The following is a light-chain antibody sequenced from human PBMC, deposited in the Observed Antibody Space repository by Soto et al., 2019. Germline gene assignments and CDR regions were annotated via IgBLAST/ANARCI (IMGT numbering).Light chain of an antibody. CDR1: QSVKNH. Sequence: EIAMTQSPATLSVSSGEGITLSCRASQSVKNHLAWYQHKPGQSPRLLIYDASTRATGVPARFSAGGSGTEFTLVISSLQSEDAAVYFCQEYNAWPPGMFGQGTKVEIK. CDR3: QEYNAWPPGM. V-gene: IGKV3D-15*01. J-gene: IGKJ1*01. CDR2: DAS.